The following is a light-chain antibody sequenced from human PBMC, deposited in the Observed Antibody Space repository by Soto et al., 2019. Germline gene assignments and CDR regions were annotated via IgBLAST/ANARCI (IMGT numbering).Light chain of an antibody. V-gene: IGLV2-14*01. CDR2: EVT. J-gene: IGLJ1*01. CDR3: SSFTSTTTLYV. CDR1: SSDVGGYDF. Sequence: QSALTQPPSASGSPGQSVTISCSGTSSDVGGYDFVSWYQQHPGKVPKLIIFEVTTRPSGVSNRFSGSKSGNTASLTISGLQADDEADYYCSSFTSTTTLYVFGTGTKLTVL.